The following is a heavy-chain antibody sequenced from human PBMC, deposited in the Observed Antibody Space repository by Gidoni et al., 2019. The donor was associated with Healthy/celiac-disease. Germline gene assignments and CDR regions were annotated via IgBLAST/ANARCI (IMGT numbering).Heavy chain of an antibody. Sequence: QVQLVESGGGVVQPGRSLRLSCAASGFTCSSYGMHWVRQAPGKGLEWVAVIWYDGSNKYYADSVKGRFTISRDNSKNTLYLQMNSLRAEDTAVYYCARTSSIAARPVDYWGQGTLVTVSS. D-gene: IGHD6-6*01. CDR2: IWYDGSNK. J-gene: IGHJ4*02. V-gene: IGHV3-33*01. CDR3: ARTSSIAARPVDY. CDR1: GFTCSSYG.